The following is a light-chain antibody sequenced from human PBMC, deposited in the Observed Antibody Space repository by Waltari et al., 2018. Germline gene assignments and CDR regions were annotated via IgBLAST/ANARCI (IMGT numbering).Light chain of an antibody. Sequence: DIQMTQSPSSLSASVGDRVTITCQASQDMSNYLNWYQQKPGKAPKLLIYDASNLETGVPSRFSGSGSGIDFTFTISSLQPEDIATYYCQRYDNLPYTFGQGTKLGIK. CDR3: QRYDNLPYT. V-gene: IGKV1-33*01. CDR2: DAS. CDR1: QDMSNY. J-gene: IGKJ2*01.